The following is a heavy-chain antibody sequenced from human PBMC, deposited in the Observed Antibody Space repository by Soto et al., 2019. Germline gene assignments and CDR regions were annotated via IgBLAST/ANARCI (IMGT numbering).Heavy chain of an antibody. CDR3: ARXNYDFWSGYYTGPDY. Sequence: HPGGSLRLSCAASGFTFSSYGMHWVRQAPGKGLEWVAVIWYDGSNKYYADSVKGRFTISRDNSKNTLYLQMNSLRAEDTAVYYCARXNYDFWSGYYTGPDYWGPGTLVTVSS. CDR1: GFTFSSYG. CDR2: IWYDGSNK. V-gene: IGHV3-33*01. J-gene: IGHJ4*02. D-gene: IGHD3-3*01.